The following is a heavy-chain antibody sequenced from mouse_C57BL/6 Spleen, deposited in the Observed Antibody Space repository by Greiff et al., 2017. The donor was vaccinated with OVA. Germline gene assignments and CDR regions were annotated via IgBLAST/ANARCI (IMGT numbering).Heavy chain of an antibody. J-gene: IGHJ2*01. D-gene: IGHD2-5*01. Sequence: EVQLQQSGPELVKPGASVKISCKASGYSITDYNMNWVKQSHGKSLEWIGVITPNYGTTSYNQKFKGKATLTVDQSTSTAYMQLNSLTSEDSAVYNCARGSNYDYWGQGTTLTVSS. V-gene: IGHV1-39*01. CDR3: ARGSNYDY. CDR2: ITPNYGTT. CDR1: GYSITDYN.